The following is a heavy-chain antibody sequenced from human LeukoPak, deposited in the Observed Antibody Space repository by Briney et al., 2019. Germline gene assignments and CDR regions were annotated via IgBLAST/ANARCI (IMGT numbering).Heavy chain of an antibody. CDR1: GFTFSSYW. CDR3: ARTGRRLDY. D-gene: IGHD6-6*01. Sequence: GGSLRLSCVASGFTFSSYWMTWVRQAPGKGLEWVANIKEDGSEKSYVASVKGRFTISRDNAKNSLYLQMNNLRAEDTAVYYCARTGRRLDYWGQGTLVTVSS. J-gene: IGHJ4*02. CDR2: IKEDGSEK. V-gene: IGHV3-7*05.